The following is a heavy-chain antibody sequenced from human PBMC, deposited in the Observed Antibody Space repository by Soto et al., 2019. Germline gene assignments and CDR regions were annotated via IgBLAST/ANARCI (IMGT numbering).Heavy chain of an antibody. CDR2: ISAYNGNT. Sequence: GPSVKVSCKASGYTFTSYGISWVLQAPGQGLEWMGWISAYNGNTNYAQKLQGRVTMTTDTSTSTAYMELRSLRSDDTAVYYCARGIKYYGSGSYYNPTTDFDYWGQGTLVTVSS. V-gene: IGHV1-18*04. CDR1: GYTFTSYG. J-gene: IGHJ4*02. D-gene: IGHD3-10*01. CDR3: ARGIKYYGSGSYYNPTTDFDY.